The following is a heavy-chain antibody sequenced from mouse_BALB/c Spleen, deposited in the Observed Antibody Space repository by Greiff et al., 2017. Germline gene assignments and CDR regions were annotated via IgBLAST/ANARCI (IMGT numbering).Heavy chain of an antibody. Sequence: LVKTGASVKISCKASGYSFTGYYMHWVKQSHGKSLEWIGYISCYNGATSYNQKFKGKATFTVDTSSSTAYMQFNSLTSEDSAVYYCARSMNYYGPYYAMDYWGQGTSVTVSS. CDR2: ISCYNGAT. J-gene: IGHJ4*01. CDR3: ARSMNYYGPYYAMDY. CDR1: GYSFTGYY. D-gene: IGHD1-2*01. V-gene: IGHV1S34*01.